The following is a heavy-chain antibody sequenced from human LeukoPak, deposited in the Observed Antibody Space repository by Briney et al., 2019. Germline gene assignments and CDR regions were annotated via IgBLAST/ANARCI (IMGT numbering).Heavy chain of an antibody. D-gene: IGHD2-2*01. J-gene: IGHJ6*02. Sequence: GASLRLSCAASGFTFSSYAMSWVRQAPGKGLEWVSAISGSGGSTYYADSVKGRFTISRDNSKNTLYLQMNSLRAEDTAVYYCAAEVPAAITHGMDVWGQGTTVTVSS. CDR2: ISGSGGST. CDR3: AAEVPAAITHGMDV. V-gene: IGHV3-23*01. CDR1: GFTFSSYA.